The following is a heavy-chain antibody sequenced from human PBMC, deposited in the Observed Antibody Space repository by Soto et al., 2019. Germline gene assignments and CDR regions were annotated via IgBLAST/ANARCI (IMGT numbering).Heavy chain of an antibody. CDR3: AHTYGCKSNYFDY. CDR1: GFSLTTSGVG. D-gene: IGHD4-17*01. V-gene: IGHV2-5*02. CDR2: LYWDDDK. Sequence: QITLRESGPTLVKPTQTLALTCTLSGFSLTTSGVGVGWIRQPPGKALEWLALLYWDDDKRYSPSLKNRLTITKDTSKTQVVLILTNLDPVDTATYYCAHTYGCKSNYFDYWGQGTLVTVSS. J-gene: IGHJ4*02.